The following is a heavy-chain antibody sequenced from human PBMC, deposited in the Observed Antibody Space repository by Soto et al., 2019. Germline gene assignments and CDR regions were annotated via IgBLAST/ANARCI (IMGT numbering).Heavy chain of an antibody. J-gene: IGHJ4*02. D-gene: IGHD3-10*01. CDR2: ISAYNGNT. CDR1: GYTFTSYG. CDR3: ARDWDDYYGSASYYRDDY. Sequence: QVQLVQSGAEVKKPGASVKVSCKASGYTFTSYGISWVRQAPGQGLEWMGWISAYNGNTDYAQKLQGRVTMTTDTSTSTAYMELRSLRSDDSAVYYCARDWDDYYGSASYYRDDYWGQGTLVTVSS. V-gene: IGHV1-18*01.